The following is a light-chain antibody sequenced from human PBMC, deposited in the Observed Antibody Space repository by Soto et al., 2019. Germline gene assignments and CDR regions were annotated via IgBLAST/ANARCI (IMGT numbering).Light chain of an antibody. V-gene: IGLV2-23*02. CDR2: GVT. J-gene: IGLJ1*01. Sequence: QSVLTQPASVSGSPRQSITISYTGTNSDVGSYNLVSWFQQHPGKAPKLVIYGVTKRPSGVSDRFSGSKSGNTASLTISGLQAEDEADYYCFSYAGDSVYVFGTGTKV. CDR1: NSDVGSYNL. CDR3: FSYAGDSVYV.